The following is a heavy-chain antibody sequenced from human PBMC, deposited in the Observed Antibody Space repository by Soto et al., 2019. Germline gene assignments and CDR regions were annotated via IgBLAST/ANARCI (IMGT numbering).Heavy chain of an antibody. J-gene: IGHJ4*02. V-gene: IGHV4-4*02. CDR3: AGTIHY. Sequence: QVQLQESGPGLVNPSVTLSLTCAVSGGSISSDNWWSWVRQPPGKGMEWIGDIYHSGSTNYDSSPRGRVTIPIDKSKNQFSLKLKPVTAADTAVYYCAGTIHYWGQGTLVTVSS. CDR1: GGSISSDNW. D-gene: IGHD2-8*01. CDR2: IYHSGST.